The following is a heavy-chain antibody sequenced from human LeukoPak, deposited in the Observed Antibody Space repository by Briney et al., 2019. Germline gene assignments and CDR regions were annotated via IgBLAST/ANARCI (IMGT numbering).Heavy chain of an antibody. CDR3: ARDPGIAVAGTPDY. J-gene: IGHJ4*02. CDR2: ISAYNGNT. CDR1: GYTFTSYG. V-gene: IGHV1-18*01. Sequence: ASVKVSCKASGYTFTSYGISWVRQAPGQGLEWMGWISAYNGNTNYAQKLQGRVTMTTDTSTSTAYMELRSLRSDDTAVYYCARDPGIAVAGTPDYWGQGTLVTVSS. D-gene: IGHD6-19*01.